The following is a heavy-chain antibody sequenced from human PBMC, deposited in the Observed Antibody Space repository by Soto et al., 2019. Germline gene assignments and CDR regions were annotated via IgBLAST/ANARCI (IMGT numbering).Heavy chain of an antibody. V-gene: IGHV5-51*01. Sequence: GESLKISCKGSGYSFTSYWIGWVRQMPGKGLEWMGIIYPGDSDTRYSPSFQGQVTISADKSISTAYLQWSSLKASDTAMYYCARQGPSRSSWYYFDYWGQGTLVTVSS. CDR2: IYPGDSDT. D-gene: IGHD6-13*01. J-gene: IGHJ4*02. CDR1: GYSFTSYW. CDR3: ARQGPSRSSWYYFDY.